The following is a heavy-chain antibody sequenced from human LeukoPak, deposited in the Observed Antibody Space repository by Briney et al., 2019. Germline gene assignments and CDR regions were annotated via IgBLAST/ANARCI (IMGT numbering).Heavy chain of an antibody. Sequence: GGSLRLSCAASGFTFSSHAMSWVRRAPGKGLEWVSGLIENGATTYYADSVKGRFTISRDNSRNTMYLQMNSLRVEDTAVYYCVKDYQVGNSPAFGDYWGQGTLVPISS. V-gene: IGHV3-23*01. CDR1: GFTFSSHA. CDR3: VKDYQVGNSPAFGDY. J-gene: IGHJ4*02. CDR2: LIENGATT. D-gene: IGHD1-26*01.